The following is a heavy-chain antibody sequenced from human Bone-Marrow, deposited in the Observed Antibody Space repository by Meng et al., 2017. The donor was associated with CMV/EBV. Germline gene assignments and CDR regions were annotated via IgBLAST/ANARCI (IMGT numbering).Heavy chain of an antibody. J-gene: IGHJ5*02. V-gene: IGHV3-23*01. D-gene: IGHD3-22*01. CDR2: ITKDGINT. CDR1: GFSFSSYT. Sequence: GESLKISCAASGFSFSSYTMNWVRRAPGKGLEWVSAITKDGINTYYADSVKGRFTISRDNSKNTLYLRMNSLRAEDTAIYYCAKRNYDSSGRSWGQGTPVTVSS. CDR3: AKRNYDSSGRS.